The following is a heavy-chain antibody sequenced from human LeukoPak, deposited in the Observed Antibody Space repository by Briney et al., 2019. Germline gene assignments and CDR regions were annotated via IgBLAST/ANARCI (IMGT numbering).Heavy chain of an antibody. CDR1: GGSFRNYY. V-gene: IGHV4-59*01. Sequence: SETLSLTCTVSGGSFRNYYWSWIRQPPGRGLEWIGFIYYSGSTNYNPSLKSRVTISVDTSKNQFSLRLSSVTAADTAVYYCARAPFPGDFGGNFDYWGQGTLVTVSS. J-gene: IGHJ4*02. CDR3: ARAPFPGDFGGNFDY. D-gene: IGHD4-23*01. CDR2: IYYSGST.